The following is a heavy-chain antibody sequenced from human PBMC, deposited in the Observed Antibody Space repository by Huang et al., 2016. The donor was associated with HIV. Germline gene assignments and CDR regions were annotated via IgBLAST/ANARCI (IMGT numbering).Heavy chain of an antibody. CDR3: ATKTAGMDI. J-gene: IGHJ6*02. CDR2: IKQDESEK. Sequence: VESGGRSVQPGGSIKLSCGGSTFTFGAYWMSWVRQPPGKGLEWVANIKQDESEKYYVDSVKGRFNISRDKARKVLFLEMDDLRVEDTAIYFCATKTAGMDIWGQGTTVTVSS. D-gene: IGHD1-7*01. CDR1: TFTFGAYW. V-gene: IGHV3-7*01.